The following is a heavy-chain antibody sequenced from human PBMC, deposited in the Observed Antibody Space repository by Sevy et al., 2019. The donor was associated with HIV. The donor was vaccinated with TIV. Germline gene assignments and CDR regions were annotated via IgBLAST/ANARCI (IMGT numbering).Heavy chain of an antibody. Sequence: SETLSLTCTVSGGSISTYYWNWIRQPPGKGLEWIGYIHYSASTNYNPSLKSRVTISVDTSKNQFSLKLNSVTAADTAVYYCAXSPGSYYMXVWGQGTTVTVSS. CDR1: GGSISTYY. CDR3: AXSPGSYYMXV. CDR2: IHYSAST. D-gene: IGHD1-26*01. V-gene: IGHV4-59*01. J-gene: IGHJ6*03.